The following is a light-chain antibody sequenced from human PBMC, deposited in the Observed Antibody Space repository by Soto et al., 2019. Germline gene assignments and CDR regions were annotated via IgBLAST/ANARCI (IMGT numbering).Light chain of an antibody. CDR3: QQYGSSGT. V-gene: IGKV3-20*01. CDR2: GAS. J-gene: IGKJ1*01. Sequence: ENVLSQSPGPPSLSPGERATLSCRASQSVSNNYLAWYQQKPGQAPRLLIYGASTRATGIPARFSGSGSGTDFTLTISRLEPEDFAVYYCQQYGSSGTFGQGTKVDI. CDR1: QSVSNNY.